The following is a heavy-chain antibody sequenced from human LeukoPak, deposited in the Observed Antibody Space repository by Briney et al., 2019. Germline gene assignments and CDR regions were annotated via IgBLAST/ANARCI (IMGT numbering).Heavy chain of an antibody. J-gene: IGHJ4*02. Sequence: QPGGSLRLSCAASGFTFSSYEMNWVRQAPGKGLEWVSYISSSGSTIYYADSVKGRFTISRDNAKNSLYLQMNSLRAEDTAAYYCARVLVAFDCWGQGTLVTVSS. V-gene: IGHV3-48*03. CDR2: ISSSGSTI. CDR3: ARVLVAFDC. D-gene: IGHD3-9*01. CDR1: GFTFSSYE.